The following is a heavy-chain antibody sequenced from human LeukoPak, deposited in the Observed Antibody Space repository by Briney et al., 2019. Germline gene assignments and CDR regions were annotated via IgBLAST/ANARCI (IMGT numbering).Heavy chain of an antibody. V-gene: IGHV4-59*08. CDR2: IFYSGNT. CDR3: ARHTAVAGRRGWFDP. Sequence: SETLSLTCTVSGVSISSYYWSWIRQPPGKGLEWIGYIFYSGNTIYNPSLKSRVTISVDTSKNQFSLKLSSVTAADTAVYYCARHTAVAGRRGWFDPWGQGTLVTVSS. D-gene: IGHD6-19*01. J-gene: IGHJ5*02. CDR1: GVSISSYY.